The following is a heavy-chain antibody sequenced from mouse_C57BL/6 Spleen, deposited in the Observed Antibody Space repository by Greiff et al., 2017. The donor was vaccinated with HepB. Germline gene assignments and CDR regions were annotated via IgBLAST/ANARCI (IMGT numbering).Heavy chain of an antibody. CDR3: ARDSVGFAY. CDR2: ISSGSSTI. J-gene: IGHJ3*01. CDR1: GFTFSDYG. V-gene: IGHV5-17*01. Sequence: EVQLVESGGGLVKPGGSLKLSCAASGFTFSDYGMHWVRQAPEKGLEWVAYISSGSSTIYYADTVKGRFTISRDNAKNTLFLQMTSLRSEDTAMYYCARDSVGFAYWGQGTLVTVSA.